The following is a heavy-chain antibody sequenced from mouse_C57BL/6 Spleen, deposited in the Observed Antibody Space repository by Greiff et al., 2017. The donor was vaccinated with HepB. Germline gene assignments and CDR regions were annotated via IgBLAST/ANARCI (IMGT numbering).Heavy chain of an antibody. Sequence: QVQLQQPGAELVKPGASVKVSCKASGYTFTSYWMHWVKQRPGQGLEWIGRIHPSDSDTNYNQKFKGKATLTVDKSSSTAYMQLSSLTSEDSAVYYCAIEDSNYAARFAYWGQGTLVTVSA. CDR2: IHPSDSDT. CDR3: AIEDSNYAARFAY. D-gene: IGHD2-5*01. V-gene: IGHV1-74*01. CDR1: GYTFTSYW. J-gene: IGHJ3*01.